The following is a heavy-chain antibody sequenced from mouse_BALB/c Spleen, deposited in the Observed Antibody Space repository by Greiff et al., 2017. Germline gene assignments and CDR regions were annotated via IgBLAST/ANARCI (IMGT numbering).Heavy chain of an antibody. CDR3: ARGNYYGSSYVGWFAY. Sequence: EVQLVESGPELVKPGASVKVSCKASGYSFTDYNMYWVKQSHGKSLEWIGYIDPYNGGTSYNQKFKGKATLTVDKSSSTAFMHLNSLTSEDSAVYYCARGNYYGSSYVGWFAYWGQGTLVTVSA. J-gene: IGHJ3*01. CDR1: GYSFTDYN. V-gene: IGHV1S135*01. D-gene: IGHD1-1*01. CDR2: IDPYNGGT.